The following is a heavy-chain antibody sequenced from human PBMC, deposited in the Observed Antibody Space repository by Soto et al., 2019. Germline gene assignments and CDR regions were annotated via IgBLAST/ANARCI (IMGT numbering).Heavy chain of an antibody. CDR1: GYTFTRYD. V-gene: IGHV1-8*03. J-gene: IGHJ6*02. CDR2: MNPNSGNT. CDR3: ARWPKGYYYYRMDL. Sequence: QVQLVQSGAEVKKPGASVKVSCKASGYTFTRYDINWVRQAPGQGLEWMGWMNPNSGNTGYAQMIQGRVTITRNTSISTSYMELSSLRSEDTAVYYCARWPKGYYYYRMDLCCHCTTVTVSS.